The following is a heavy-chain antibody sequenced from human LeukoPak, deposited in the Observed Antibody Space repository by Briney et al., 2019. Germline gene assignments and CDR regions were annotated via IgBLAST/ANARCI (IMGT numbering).Heavy chain of an antibody. D-gene: IGHD2-2*01. CDR3: AKGGVVARIDAFDI. Sequence: PGGSLRLSCAASGFTFSSYWMHWVRQAPGKGLEWVGNIKEDGSEKYYVDSVKGRFTISRDNAKNSLYLQMNSLRAEDTAVYYCAKGGVVARIDAFDIWGQGTMVTVSS. CDR1: GFTFSSYW. CDR2: IKEDGSEK. J-gene: IGHJ3*02. V-gene: IGHV3-7*03.